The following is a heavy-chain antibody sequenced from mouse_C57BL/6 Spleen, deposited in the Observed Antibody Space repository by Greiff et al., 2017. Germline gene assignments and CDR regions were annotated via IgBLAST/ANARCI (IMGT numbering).Heavy chain of an antibody. J-gene: IGHJ2*01. CDR2: LYPGNGDT. CDR1: GYAFSSSW. V-gene: IGHV1-82*01. CDR3: ARKYYSSYGFDD. Sequence: VKLQESGPELVKPGASVKISCKASGYAFSSSWMNWVKQRPGKGLEWIGRLYPGNGDTNYNGKFKGKATLTADKSYRTAYMQLSSLTSEDSAVYYCARKYYSSYGFDDWGQGTTRTVSS. D-gene: IGHD2-5*01.